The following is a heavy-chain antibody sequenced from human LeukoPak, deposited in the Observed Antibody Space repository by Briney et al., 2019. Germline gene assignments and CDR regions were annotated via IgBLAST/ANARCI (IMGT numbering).Heavy chain of an antibody. J-gene: IGHJ4*02. CDR1: GYTFTNYG. D-gene: IGHD2-2*02. V-gene: IGHV1-18*01. Sequence: ASVKVSCKASGYTFTNYGISWLRQAPGQGLEWMGWISVYNGNTNYAQKFQGRVTMTTDTSTNTASMELRSLRSDDKAVYYCARESSAVVVPAAIVHWGQGTLVTVSS. CDR2: ISVYNGNT. CDR3: ARESSAVVVPAAIVH.